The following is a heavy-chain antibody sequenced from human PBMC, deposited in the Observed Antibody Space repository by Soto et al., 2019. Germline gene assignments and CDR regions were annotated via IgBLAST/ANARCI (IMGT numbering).Heavy chain of an antibody. D-gene: IGHD1-26*01. Sequence: QVQLQQWGAGLLKPSETLSLTCAVYGGSFSGYYWSWIRQPPGKGLEWIGEINHSGSTNYNPSLKSRVTISVDTSKNQFSLKLSSVTAADTAVYYCARRGSYYSFDYWGQGTLVTVSS. V-gene: IGHV4-34*01. CDR2: INHSGST. CDR3: ARRGSYYSFDY. J-gene: IGHJ4*02. CDR1: GGSFSGYY.